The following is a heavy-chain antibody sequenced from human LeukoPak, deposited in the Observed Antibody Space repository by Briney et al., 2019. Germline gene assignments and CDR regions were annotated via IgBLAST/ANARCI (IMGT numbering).Heavy chain of an antibody. CDR3: ARDSSGWSPLFDY. Sequence: PSETLSLTCTVSGDSISSYYWSWIRQPPGKGLEWIGYISYSGSTNYNPSLKSRVTISIDTSKNQFSLRLSSVTAEDTAVYYCARDSSGWSPLFDYWGQGTLVTVSS. V-gene: IGHV4-59*01. J-gene: IGHJ4*02. CDR1: GDSISSYY. D-gene: IGHD6-19*01. CDR2: ISYSGST.